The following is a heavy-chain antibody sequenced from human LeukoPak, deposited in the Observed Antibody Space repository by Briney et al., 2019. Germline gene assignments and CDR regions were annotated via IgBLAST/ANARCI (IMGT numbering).Heavy chain of an antibody. D-gene: IGHD1-14*01. V-gene: IGHV3-21*01. J-gene: IGHJ6*01. CDR3: ARYINGPPYYYYGMDV. CDR1: GLTFSSHS. CDR2: ISSSSSYI. Sequence: PGGSFRLFCSAFGLTFSSHSVNWVGQAPGKGLEGVSSISSSSSYIYYADSVKGRFPISRDNAKNSLYLQMNSRRAEDTAVYYCARYINGPPYYYYGMDVWAQGTTVTVSS.